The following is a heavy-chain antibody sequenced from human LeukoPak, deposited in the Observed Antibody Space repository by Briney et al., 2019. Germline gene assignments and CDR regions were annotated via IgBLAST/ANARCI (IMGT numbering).Heavy chain of an antibody. CDR3: VKGGRGYSYGLDY. D-gene: IGHD5-18*01. CDR2: IGTSGANT. CDR1: GFTFNNYG. Sequence: GGSLRLSCVASGFTFNNYGMGWVRQTPGKGLEWVATIGTSGANTYHADSVKGRFTISRDNSKNTLYLQMSSLRAEDTAVYYCVKGGRGYSYGLDYWGQGTLVTVSS. V-gene: IGHV3-23*01. J-gene: IGHJ4*02.